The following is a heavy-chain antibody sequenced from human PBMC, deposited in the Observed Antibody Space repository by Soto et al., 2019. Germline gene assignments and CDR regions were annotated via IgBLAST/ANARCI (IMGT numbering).Heavy chain of an antibody. D-gene: IGHD3-10*01. CDR2: IYTGGSA. CDR3: AGLSSWTYRALDY. CDR1: AFTISSKH. V-gene: IGHV3-53*01. Sequence: EVQLVESGGGLIQPGGSLRLSCAASAFTISSKHMNWVRQTPGKGLEWVSVIYTGGSAYYADSVKGRFIISRDNSKNTLYLQTNSLRAEDTAVYYCAGLSSWTYRALDYWGQGALVTVSS. J-gene: IGHJ4*02.